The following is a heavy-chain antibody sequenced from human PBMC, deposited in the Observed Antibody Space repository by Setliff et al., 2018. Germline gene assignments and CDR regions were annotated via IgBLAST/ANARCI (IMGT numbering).Heavy chain of an antibody. CDR3: ARAYTNMVNYFDH. Sequence: ASVKVSCKASGYTFTGYYIHWVRQAPGQRLEWMGRINPNTGGTEYAQKFQGSVTMTRDTSISAVYMELHSVTSDDAAIYYCARAYTNMVNYFDHWGQGTLVTVSS. V-gene: IGHV1-2*06. CDR2: INPNTGGT. D-gene: IGHD2-2*02. CDR1: GYTFTGYY. J-gene: IGHJ4*02.